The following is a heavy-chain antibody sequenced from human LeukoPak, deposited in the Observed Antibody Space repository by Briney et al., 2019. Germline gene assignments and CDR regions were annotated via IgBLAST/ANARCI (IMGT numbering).Heavy chain of an antibody. V-gene: IGHV5-10-1*01. CDR3: ARLPHYYDTSDSFGVVPFDP. CDR2: IDPSDSYI. J-gene: IGHJ5*02. Sequence: GESLKISCKGSGYSFTSYWISWVRQMPGKGLEWMGRIDPSDSYINYSPSFQGHVTISADKSISTAYLQWSSLKASDTAMYYCARLPHYYDTSDSFGVVPFDPWGHGTQVTVSS. CDR1: GYSFTSYW. D-gene: IGHD3-22*01.